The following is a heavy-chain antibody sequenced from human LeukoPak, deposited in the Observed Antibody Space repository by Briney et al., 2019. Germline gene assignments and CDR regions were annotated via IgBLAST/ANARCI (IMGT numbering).Heavy chain of an antibody. CDR1: GFTFTSYA. V-gene: IGHV3-23*01. Sequence: GGSLRLSCAASGFTFTSYAMSWVRQAPGKGLEWVSAISASGDNPYYADSVRGRFTISRDNSKNTLYLQMNSLRAEDTAVYYCARDRVGSFLDYWGQGTLVTVSS. J-gene: IGHJ4*02. CDR3: ARDRVGSFLDY. D-gene: IGHD1-26*01. CDR2: ISASGDNP.